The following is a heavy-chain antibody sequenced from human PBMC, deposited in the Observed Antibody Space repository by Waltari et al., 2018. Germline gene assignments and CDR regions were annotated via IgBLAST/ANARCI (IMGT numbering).Heavy chain of an antibody. V-gene: IGHV1-2*02. D-gene: IGHD2-2*01. Sequence: QVQLVQSGAEVKKPGASVKVSCKASGYTFTGYYMNWVRQAPGQGLEWMGWINPNSGGTNYAQKFQGRVTMTRDTSISTAYMELSRLRSDDTAVYYCARDRPVGSTSVYDIDYWGQGTLVTVSS. CDR2: INPNSGGT. J-gene: IGHJ4*02. CDR3: ARDRPVGSTSVYDIDY. CDR1: GYTFTGYY.